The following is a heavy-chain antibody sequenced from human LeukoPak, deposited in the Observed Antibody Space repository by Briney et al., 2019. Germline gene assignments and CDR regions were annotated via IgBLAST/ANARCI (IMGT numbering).Heavy chain of an antibody. CDR1: GYTFTSYD. D-gene: IGHD2-2*01. CDR2: MNPNSGNT. V-gene: IGHV1-8*01. Sequence: ASVKVSCKASGYTFTSYDINWVRQATGQGLEWMGWMNPNSGNTGYAQKFQGRVTMTRSTSISTAYMEPSSLRSEDTAVYYCARDWGGVYCSSTSCQGYNWFDPWGQGTLVTVSS. CDR3: ARDWGGVYCSSTSCQGYNWFDP. J-gene: IGHJ5*02.